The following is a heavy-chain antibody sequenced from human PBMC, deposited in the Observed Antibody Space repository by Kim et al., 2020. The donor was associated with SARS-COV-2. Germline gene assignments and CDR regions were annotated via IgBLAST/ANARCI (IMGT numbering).Heavy chain of an antibody. V-gene: IGHV1-2*02. D-gene: IGHD5-12*01. Sequence: AQNVQCRVIMTSDTSISTAYMELRRLRSDDTAVYYCARDSGYAEGWFDPWGQGTLVTVSS. J-gene: IGHJ5*02. CDR3: ARDSGYAEGWFDP.